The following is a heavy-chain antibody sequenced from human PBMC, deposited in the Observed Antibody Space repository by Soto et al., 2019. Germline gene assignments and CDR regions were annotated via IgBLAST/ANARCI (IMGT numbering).Heavy chain of an antibody. CDR3: ARVGGRGRLDP. D-gene: IGHD3-16*01. CDR1: GGSISSGGYS. CDR2: IYYSGST. J-gene: IGHJ5*02. V-gene: IGHV4-30-2*01. Sequence: SETLSLTCAVSGGSISSGGYSWSWIRQPPGKGLEWIGYIYYSGSTYYNPSLKSRVTISVDTSKNQFSLKLSSVTAADTAVYYCARVGGRGRLDPWGQGTLVTVSS.